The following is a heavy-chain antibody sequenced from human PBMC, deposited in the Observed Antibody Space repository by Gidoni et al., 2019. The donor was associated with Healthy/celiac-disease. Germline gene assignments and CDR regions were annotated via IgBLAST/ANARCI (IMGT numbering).Heavy chain of an antibody. J-gene: IGHJ2*01. Sequence: QVQLQQWGAGLLKPSETLSLTCSVYGGSFSGYYWSWIRQPPGKGLEWIGEINHSESTNYNPSLKSRVTISVDTSKNQFSLKLSSVTAADTAVYYCARSIDWYFDLWGRGTLVTVSS. CDR3: ARSIDWYFDL. CDR1: GGSFSGYY. V-gene: IGHV4-34*01. CDR2: INHSEST.